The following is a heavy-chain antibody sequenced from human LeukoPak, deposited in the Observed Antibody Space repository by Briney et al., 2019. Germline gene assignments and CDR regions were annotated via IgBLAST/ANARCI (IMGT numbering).Heavy chain of an antibody. CDR3: ARALSGLIAVAEWVDY. D-gene: IGHD6-19*01. CDR1: GFTFSSYT. J-gene: IGHJ4*02. V-gene: IGHV3-21*01. Sequence: PGGPLSLSCAASGFTFSSYTMNWFRQAPGKGLEWVSPISSSSSYIYHADSVKGRFTISRDNAKNSLYLQMNSLRAEDTAVYYCARALSGLIAVAEWVDYWGQGTLVTVTS. CDR2: ISSSSSYI.